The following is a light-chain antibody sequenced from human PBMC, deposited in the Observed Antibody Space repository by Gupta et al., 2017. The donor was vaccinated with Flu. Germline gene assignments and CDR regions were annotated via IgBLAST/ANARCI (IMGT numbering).Light chain of an antibody. Sequence: EIVMTQSPATLSVSPGERATLSCRASQSVSSNLAWYQQKPGQAPRLLIYGASTSATGIPARFSGSGSGTEFTLTISSLQSEDFAVYYCQQYNNCPRGFGHGTKVDIK. CDR1: QSVSSN. V-gene: IGKV3-15*01. CDR2: GAS. J-gene: IGKJ3*01. CDR3: QQYNNCPRG.